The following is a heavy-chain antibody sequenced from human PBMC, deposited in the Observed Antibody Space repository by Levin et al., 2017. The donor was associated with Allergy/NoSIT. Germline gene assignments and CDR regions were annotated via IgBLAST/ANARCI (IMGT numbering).Heavy chain of an antibody. V-gene: IGHV3-48*01. D-gene: IGHD1-26*01. CDR2: ISSSSSTI. Sequence: PSETLSLTCAASGFTFSSYSMNWVRQAPGKGLEWVSYISSSSSTISYADSVKGRFTISRDNAKNSLYLQMNSLRAEDTAVYYCARDPDGSGGGFDYWGQGTLVTVSS. J-gene: IGHJ4*02. CDR1: GFTFSSYS. CDR3: ARDPDGSGGGFDY.